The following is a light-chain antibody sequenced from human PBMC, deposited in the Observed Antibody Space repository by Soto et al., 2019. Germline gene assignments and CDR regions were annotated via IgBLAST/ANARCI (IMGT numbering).Light chain of an antibody. J-gene: IGKJ2*01. CDR1: QSISNY. CDR3: QQRYSTPQT. CDR2: AAS. V-gene: IGKV1-39*01. Sequence: DIQMTQSPSSLSASVGDRVTITCRASQSISNYLNWYQQKPGKAPKLLIYAASTLQGGVPSRFSGSGSGTDFTLTISSLQPEDFATYYCQQRYSTPQTFGQGTKLQIK.